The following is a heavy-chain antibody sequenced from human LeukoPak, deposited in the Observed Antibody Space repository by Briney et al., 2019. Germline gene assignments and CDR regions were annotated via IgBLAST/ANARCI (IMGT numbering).Heavy chain of an antibody. J-gene: IGHJ4*02. D-gene: IGHD3-10*01. CDR1: GFTVSSNY. CDR3: ARDHDYGSGSYLDY. CDR2: ISGSGGST. Sequence: GGSLRLSCAASGFTVSSNYMSWVRQAPGKGLEWVSAISGSGGSTYYADSVKGRFTISRDNSKNTLYLQMNSLRAEDTAVYYCARDHDYGSGSYLDYWGQGTLVTVSS. V-gene: IGHV3-23*01.